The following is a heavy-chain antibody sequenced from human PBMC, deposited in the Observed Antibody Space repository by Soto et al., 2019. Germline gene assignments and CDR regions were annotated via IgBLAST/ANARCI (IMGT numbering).Heavy chain of an antibody. CDR3: AFLIAVAGTGAFDI. J-gene: IGHJ3*02. Sequence: GGSLRLSCAASGFTFSNAWMSWVRQAPGKGLEWVGRIKSKTDGGTTDYAAPVKGRFTISRDNAKNSLYLQMNSLRDEDTAVYYCAFLIAVAGTGAFDIWGQGTMVTVSS. CDR2: IKSKTDGGTT. V-gene: IGHV3-15*01. D-gene: IGHD6-19*01. CDR1: GFTFSNAW.